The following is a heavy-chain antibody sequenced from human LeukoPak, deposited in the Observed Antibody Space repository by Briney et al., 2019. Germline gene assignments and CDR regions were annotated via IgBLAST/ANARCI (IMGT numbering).Heavy chain of an antibody. CDR2: INHSGST. Sequence: PSETLSLTCAVYGGSFSGYYWSWIRQPPGKGLEWIGEINHSGSTNYNPSLKSRVTISVDTSKNQFSLKLSSVTAADTAVYYCARMYSSGPYSRYYFDYWGQGTLVTVSS. CDR3: ARMYSSGPYSRYYFDY. D-gene: IGHD6-19*01. J-gene: IGHJ4*02. V-gene: IGHV4-34*01. CDR1: GGSFSGYY.